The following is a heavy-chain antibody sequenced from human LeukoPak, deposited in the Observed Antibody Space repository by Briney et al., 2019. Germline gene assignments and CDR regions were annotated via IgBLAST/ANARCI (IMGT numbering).Heavy chain of an antibody. CDR2: IYYSGST. J-gene: IGHJ6*03. D-gene: IGHD3-10*01. CDR1: GGSISSYY. CDR3: ARCNQELGRWFGELRGGLGPRNYYYYMDV. Sequence: SETLSLTCTVSGGSISSYYWSWIRQPPGKGLEWIGYIYYSGSTNYNPSLKSRVTISVDTSKNQFSLKLSSVTAADTAVYYCARCNQELGRWFGELRGGLGPRNYYYYMDVWGKGTTVTVSS. V-gene: IGHV4-59*12.